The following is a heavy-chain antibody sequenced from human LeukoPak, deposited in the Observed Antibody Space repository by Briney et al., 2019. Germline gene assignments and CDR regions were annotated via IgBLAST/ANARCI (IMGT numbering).Heavy chain of an antibody. J-gene: IGHJ6*02. CDR3: ANNRLFITMLRVVIYYYYGMDV. CDR1: GGSISSYY. D-gene: IGHD3-10*01. Sequence: ETLSLTCTVSGGSISSYYWSWIRQPPGKGLEWIGYIYYSGSTNYNPSLKSRVTISVDTSKNQFSLKLSSVTAADTAVYYCANNRLFITMLRVVIYYYYGMDVWGQGTTVTVSS. V-gene: IGHV4-59*01. CDR2: IYYSGST.